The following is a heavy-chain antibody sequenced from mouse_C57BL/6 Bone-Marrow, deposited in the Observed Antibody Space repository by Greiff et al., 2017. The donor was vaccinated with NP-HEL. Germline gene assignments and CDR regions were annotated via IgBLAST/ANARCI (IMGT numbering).Heavy chain of an antibody. V-gene: IGHV1-78*01. CDR2: IYPRDGST. D-gene: IGHD1-1*01. J-gene: IGHJ2*01. CDR3: ARKGGSSQYYFDY. CDR1: GYTFTDHT. Sequence: VQLVESDAELVKPGASVKISCKVSGYTFTDHTIHWMKQRPEQGLEWIGYIYPRDGSTKYNEKFKGKATLTADKSSSTAYMQLNSLTSEDSAVYFCARKGGSSQYYFDYWGQGTTLTVPS.